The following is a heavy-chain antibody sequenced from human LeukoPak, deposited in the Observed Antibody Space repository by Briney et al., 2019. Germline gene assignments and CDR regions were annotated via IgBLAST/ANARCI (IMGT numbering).Heavy chain of an antibody. CDR1: GFTFDDYG. D-gene: IGHD4-23*01. J-gene: IGHJ6*03. V-gene: IGHV3-20*04. CDR2: INWNGGST. Sequence: GGSLRLSCAASGFTFDDYGMSWVRQAPGKGLEWVSGINWNGGSTDYADSVKGRFTISRDNAKNSLYLQMNRLRAEDKALYYCARDNGTVVTLYYYYYMDVWGKGTTVTVSS. CDR3: ARDNGTVVTLYYYYYMDV.